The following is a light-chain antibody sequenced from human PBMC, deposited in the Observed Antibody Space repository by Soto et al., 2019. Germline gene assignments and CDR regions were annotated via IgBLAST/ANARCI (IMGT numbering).Light chain of an antibody. J-gene: IGKJ2*01. CDR1: QSISSN. Sequence: EIVMTQSPATLSVSPGERATLSCRASQSISSNLAWYQQKPGQAPSLLIYGASTRATGIPARFSGSGSGTEFTLTISSLQSEDFAVYHCQQYNNWPNTFGQGTKLEIK. CDR3: QQYNNWPNT. CDR2: GAS. V-gene: IGKV3-15*01.